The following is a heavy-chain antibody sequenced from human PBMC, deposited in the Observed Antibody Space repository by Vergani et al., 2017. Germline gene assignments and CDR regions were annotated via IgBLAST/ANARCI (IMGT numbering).Heavy chain of an antibody. CDR2: IYYSGSN. D-gene: IGHD1-26*01. J-gene: IGHJ4*02. CDR3: ARGRGADTDY. V-gene: IGHV4-61*10. CDR1: GGSVSSGSYY. Sequence: QVQLQESGPGLVKPSETLSLTCTVSGGSVSSGSYYWSWTRQPAGKGLEWIGYIYYSGSNNYNPPLKSRVPISVDTSKNQFSLELSSVTAADTAVYYCARGRGADTDYWGQGTLVTVSS.